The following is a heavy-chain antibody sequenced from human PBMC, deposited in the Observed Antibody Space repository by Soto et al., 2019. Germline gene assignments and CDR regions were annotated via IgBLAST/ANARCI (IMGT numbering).Heavy chain of an antibody. CDR2: IYPGDSDT. Sequence: GESLKISCKGSGYSFTSYWIGWVCQMPGKGLEWMGIIYPGDSDTRYSPSFQGQVTISADKSISTAYLQWSSLKASDTAMYYCARPAYIAAAGSTAHYYGMDVRGQGTTVTVSS. V-gene: IGHV5-51*01. D-gene: IGHD6-13*01. CDR1: GYSFTSYW. J-gene: IGHJ6*02. CDR3: ARPAYIAAAGSTAHYYGMDV.